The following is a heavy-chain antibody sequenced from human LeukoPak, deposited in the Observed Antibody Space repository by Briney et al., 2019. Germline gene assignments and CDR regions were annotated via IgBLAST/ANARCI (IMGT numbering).Heavy chain of an antibody. CDR1: GFTFDDYV. D-gene: IGHD6-6*01. V-gene: IGHV3-9*01. CDR3: ARELSLSSSRHLDY. CDR2: ISWNSASI. Sequence: PGRSLRLSCEASGFTFDDYVMHWVRQAPGKGLEWVSGISWNSASIGYADSVKGRFTISRDNAKNTLYLQMNSLRVEDTAVYYCARELSLSSSRHLDYWGQGTLVTVSS. J-gene: IGHJ4*02.